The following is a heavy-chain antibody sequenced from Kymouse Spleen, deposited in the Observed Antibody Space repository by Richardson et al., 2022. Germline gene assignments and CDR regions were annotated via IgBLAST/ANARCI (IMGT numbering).Heavy chain of an antibody. J-gene: IGHJ6*02. V-gene: IGHV4-61*01. Sequence: QVQLQESGPGLVKPSETLSLTCTVSGGSVSSGSYYWSWIRQPPGKGLEWIGYIYYSGSTNYNPSLKSRVTISVDTSKNQFSLKLSSVTAADTAVYYCARGRFLEWLPDYGMDVWGQGTTVTVSS. CDR3: ARGRFLEWLPDYGMDV. D-gene: IGHD3-3*01. CDR2: IYYSGST. CDR1: GGSVSSGSYY.